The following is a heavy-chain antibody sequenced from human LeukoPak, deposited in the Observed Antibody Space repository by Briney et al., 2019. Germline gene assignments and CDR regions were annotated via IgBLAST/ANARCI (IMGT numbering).Heavy chain of an antibody. CDR2: FDPEDGET. V-gene: IGHV1-24*01. CDR1: GYTLTELS. D-gene: IGHD3-10*01. Sequence: ASVKVSCKVSGYTLTELSMHWVRQAPGKGLEWMGGFDPEDGETIYAQKFQGRVTMTEDTSTDTAYMELSSLRSEDTAVYYCARDPPYGSGSYYFSYYYGMDVWGQGTTVTVSS. J-gene: IGHJ6*02. CDR3: ARDPPYGSGSYYFSYYYGMDV.